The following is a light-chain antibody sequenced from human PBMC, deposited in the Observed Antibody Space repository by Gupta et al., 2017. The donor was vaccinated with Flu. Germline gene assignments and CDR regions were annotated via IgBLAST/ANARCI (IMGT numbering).Light chain of an antibody. Sequence: QHPGKVPKVMIYEVNNRPSGVSIRFSGSKSGNTASLTISGLQAEDEADYYCASYTITSARVFGTGTKVTVL. CDR3: ASYTITSARV. J-gene: IGLJ1*01. V-gene: IGLV2-14*01. CDR2: EVN.